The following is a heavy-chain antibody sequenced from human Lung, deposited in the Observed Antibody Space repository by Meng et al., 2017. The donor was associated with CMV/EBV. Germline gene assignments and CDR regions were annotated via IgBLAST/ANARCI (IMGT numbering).Heavy chain of an antibody. Sequence: SETLSLTCTVSGASITSDDDFWIWIRQPPGKGLEWIGYIHYSGSSHYNASLKSRLTMSVDTPKNQFSLKLNSVTAADTAVYYCARVDRAVDYWGQGTLVTGSS. V-gene: IGHV4-30-4*08. CDR3: ARVDRAVDY. CDR2: IHYSGSS. CDR1: GASITSDDDF. J-gene: IGHJ4*02. D-gene: IGHD1-26*01.